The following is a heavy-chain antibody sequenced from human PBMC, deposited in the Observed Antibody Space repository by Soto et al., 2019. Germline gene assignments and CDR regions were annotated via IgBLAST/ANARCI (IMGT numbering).Heavy chain of an antibody. CDR1: GGTFSSYA. V-gene: IGHV1-69*13. J-gene: IGHJ4*02. D-gene: IGHD2-21*01. CDR2: IIPIFGTA. Sequence: GASVKVSCKASGGTFSSYAISWVRQAPGQGLEWMGGIIPIFGTANYAQKFQGRVTITADESTSTAYMELSSLRSEDTAVYYCARRGGAISPFDYWGQGTLVTVSS. CDR3: ARRGGAISPFDY.